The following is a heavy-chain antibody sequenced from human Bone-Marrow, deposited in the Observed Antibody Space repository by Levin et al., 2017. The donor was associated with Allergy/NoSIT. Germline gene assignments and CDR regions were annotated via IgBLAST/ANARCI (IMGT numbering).Heavy chain of an antibody. D-gene: IGHD2-2*01. Sequence: SCAASGFTFSSYSMNWVRQAPGKGLEWVSYISSSSSTIYYADSVKGRFTISRDNAKNSLYLQMNSLRAEDTAVYYCARGLLYCSSTSCPNWFDPWGQGTLVTVSS. CDR2: ISSSSSTI. V-gene: IGHV3-48*01. J-gene: IGHJ5*02. CDR3: ARGLLYCSSTSCPNWFDP. CDR1: GFTFSSYS.